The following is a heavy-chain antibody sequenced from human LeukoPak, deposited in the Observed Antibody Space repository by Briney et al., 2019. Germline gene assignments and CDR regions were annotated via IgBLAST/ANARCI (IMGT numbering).Heavy chain of an antibody. CDR2: ISAYNGNT. D-gene: IGHD5-12*01. CDR3: ALLVATTGFDY. CDR1: GYTFTSYG. V-gene: IGHV1-18*01. J-gene: IGHJ4*02. Sequence: GASAKVSCKASGYTFTSYGISWVRQAPGQGLEWMGWISAYNGNTNYAQKLQGRVTMTTDTSTSTAYMELRSLRSDDTAVYYCALLVATTGFDYWGQGTLVTVSS.